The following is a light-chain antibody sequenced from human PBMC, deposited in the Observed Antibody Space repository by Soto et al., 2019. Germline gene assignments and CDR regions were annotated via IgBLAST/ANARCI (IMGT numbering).Light chain of an antibody. Sequence: DIQMTQSPATLSGSVGDRVTITCRASQSISNWLSWYQQKPVKAPKLLIYKASSLESGVPSRFSGSGSGTEFTLTISSLQPDDFATYYCHQYDSYPRTFGQGTKGDIK. CDR2: KAS. J-gene: IGKJ1*01. CDR1: QSISNW. V-gene: IGKV1-5*03. CDR3: HQYDSYPRT.